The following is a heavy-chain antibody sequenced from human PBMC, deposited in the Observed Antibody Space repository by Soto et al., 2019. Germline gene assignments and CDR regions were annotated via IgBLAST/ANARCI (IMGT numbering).Heavy chain of an antibody. CDR3: STGFSNGYYIFAY. J-gene: IGHJ4*02. CDR1: GFTFADAW. V-gene: IGHV3-15*01. D-gene: IGHD3-22*01. CDR2: IKREADGGTT. Sequence: GGSLRLSCAASGFTFADAWMSWVRQAPGRGLEWVGRIKREADGGTTDYAAPVKGRTTISRDDSKNTLYLQMNSLKTEDTAVYYFSTGFSNGYYIFAYWGQGTPVTVSS.